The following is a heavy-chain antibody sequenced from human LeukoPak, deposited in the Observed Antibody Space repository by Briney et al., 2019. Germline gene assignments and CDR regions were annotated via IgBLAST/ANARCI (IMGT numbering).Heavy chain of an antibody. CDR3: ARVLLGMSAFDL. CDR2: IGTAGNT. J-gene: IGHJ3*01. CDR1: EFAFSSYD. V-gene: IGHV3-13*01. D-gene: IGHD3-9*01. Sequence: GGSLRLSCAASEFAFSSYDMHWVRQATGKGLEWVSAIGTAGNTYYPGSVKGRFTISRDNAKNSLFLQMNSLRADDTAVYSCARVLLGMSAFDLWGQGTMVSVSS.